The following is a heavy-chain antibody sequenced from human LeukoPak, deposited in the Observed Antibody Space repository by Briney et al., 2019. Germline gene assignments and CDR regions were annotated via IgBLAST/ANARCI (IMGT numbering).Heavy chain of an antibody. CDR1: GFTFSSYA. J-gene: IGHJ3*02. CDR2: ISGSGGST. D-gene: IGHD3-9*01. Sequence: EGSLRLSCAASGFTFSSYAMSWVRQAPGKGLEWVSAISGSGGSTYYADSVKGRFTISRDNSKNTLYLQMNSLRAEDTAVYYCAKDPNYDILTGYDAFDIWGQGTMVTVSS. CDR3: AKDPNYDILTGYDAFDI. V-gene: IGHV3-23*01.